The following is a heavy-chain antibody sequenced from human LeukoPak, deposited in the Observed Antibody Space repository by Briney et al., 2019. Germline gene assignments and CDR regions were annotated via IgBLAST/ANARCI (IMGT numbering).Heavy chain of an antibody. Sequence: GESLRISWRGSGYSFTTYWISWVRQMPGKGLEWIGRIDPSDSYTKYNPSFQGHVTISADKSISTAYLQWSSLTASDSAMYYCASMIRGYYAMDVWGQGTPVTVSS. CDR1: GYSFTTYW. V-gene: IGHV5-10-1*01. CDR2: IDPSDSYT. J-gene: IGHJ6*02. D-gene: IGHD3-10*01. CDR3: ASMIRGYYAMDV.